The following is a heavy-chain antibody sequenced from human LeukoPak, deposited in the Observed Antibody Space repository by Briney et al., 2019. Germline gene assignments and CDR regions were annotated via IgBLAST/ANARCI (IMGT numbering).Heavy chain of an antibody. J-gene: IGHJ3*02. CDR1: GFTFSSYW. CDR2: IKQDGSEK. V-gene: IGHV3-7*03. Sequence: TGGSLRLSCAASGFTFSSYWMSWVRQAPGKGLEWVANIKQDGSEKYYVDSVKGRFTISRDNAKNSLYLQMNSLRAEDMALYYCAKDRGPVVPSQGAFDIWGQGTMVTVSS. CDR3: AKDRGPVVPSQGAFDI. D-gene: IGHD4-23*01.